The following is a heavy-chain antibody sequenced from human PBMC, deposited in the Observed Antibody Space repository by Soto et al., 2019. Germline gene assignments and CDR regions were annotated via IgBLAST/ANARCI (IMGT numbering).Heavy chain of an antibody. CDR3: ARDHISSGWYEFDYYYYGMDV. V-gene: IGHV1-3*01. Sequence: ASVKVSCKASGYTFTSYAMHWVRQAPGQRLEWMGWINAGNGNTKYSQKFQGRVTITRDTSASTAYMELSSLRSEDTAVYYCARDHISSGWYEFDYYYYGMDVWGQGTTVTVS. CDR1: GYTFTSYA. D-gene: IGHD6-19*01. J-gene: IGHJ6*02. CDR2: INAGNGNT.